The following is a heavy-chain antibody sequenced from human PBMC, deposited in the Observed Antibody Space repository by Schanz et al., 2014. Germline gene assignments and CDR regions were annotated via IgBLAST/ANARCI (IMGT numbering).Heavy chain of an antibody. CDR2: FIPILDVG. D-gene: IGHD2-2*01. J-gene: IGHJ3*02. CDR1: RSTFSSYT. Sequence: QVQLVQSGAEVKKPGSSVKVSCKASRSTFSSYTISWVRQARGQGLEWVGRFIPILDVGNYAQQFQGRVTFTADKSTSTAYMELSSLRYEDTALYDGARGAMPGAFDIWGQGTMVTVSS. CDR3: ARGAMPGAFDI. V-gene: IGHV1-69*02.